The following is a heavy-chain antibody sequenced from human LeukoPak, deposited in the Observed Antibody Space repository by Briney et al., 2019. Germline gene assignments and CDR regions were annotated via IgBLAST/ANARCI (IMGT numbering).Heavy chain of an antibody. CDR1: GGSVSSYY. CDR3: ARGSYCSGGSCMLDY. Sequence: PSETLSLTCTVSGGSVSSYYWSWIRQPPGKGLEWIGHVYHTGNTNYNPSLKSRVTISADTSKNELSLKLSSVTAADTAVYYCARGSYCSGGSCMLDYWGQGTLVTVSS. D-gene: IGHD2-15*01. V-gene: IGHV4-59*02. J-gene: IGHJ4*02. CDR2: VYHTGNT.